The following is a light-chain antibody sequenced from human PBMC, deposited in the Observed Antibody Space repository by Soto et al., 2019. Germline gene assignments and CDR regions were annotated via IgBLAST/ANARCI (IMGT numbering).Light chain of an antibody. Sequence: DIQMTQSPSSLSASVGDRVTITCRASQGISNYLAWYQQKPGKVPKLLIYATSTLQSGVPSRFSGSGSGTHFTLTISSLQPEDFAVYWCQQYNNWPLTFGPGARLEIK. J-gene: IGKJ5*01. CDR1: QGISNY. CDR2: ATS. V-gene: IGKV1-27*01. CDR3: QQYNNWPLT.